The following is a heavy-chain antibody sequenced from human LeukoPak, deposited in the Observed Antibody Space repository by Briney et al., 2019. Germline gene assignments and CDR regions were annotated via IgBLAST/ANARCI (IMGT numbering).Heavy chain of an antibody. V-gene: IGHV3-21*01. CDR1: GFTFSSYS. CDR3: ARDAEDAFDI. J-gene: IGHJ3*02. CDR2: ISSSSSYI. Sequence: GGSLRLSCAASGFTFSSYSMNWVRQAPGKGLEWVSSISSSSSYIYYADSVKGRFTISRDNAKNSLYLQINSLRAEDTAVYYCARDAEDAFDIWGQGTMVTVSS.